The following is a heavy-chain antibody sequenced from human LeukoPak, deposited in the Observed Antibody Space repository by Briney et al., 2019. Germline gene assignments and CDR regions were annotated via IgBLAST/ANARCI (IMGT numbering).Heavy chain of an antibody. D-gene: IGHD5/OR15-5a*01. V-gene: IGHV3-66*01. Sequence: GGSLRLSCAASGFTVSSDYMSWVRQAPGKGLEWVSVIYSGGGSYYADSVKGRFTISRDNSQNTLYLQMNSLRAEDTAVYYCARGRHVYYFEYWGQGSLVTVSS. J-gene: IGHJ4*02. CDR1: GFTVSSDY. CDR2: IYSGGGS. CDR3: ARGRHVYYFEY.